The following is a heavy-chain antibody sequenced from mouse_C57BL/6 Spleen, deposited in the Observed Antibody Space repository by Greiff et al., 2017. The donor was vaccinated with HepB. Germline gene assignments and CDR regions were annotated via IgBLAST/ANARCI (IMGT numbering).Heavy chain of an antibody. J-gene: IGHJ1*03. D-gene: IGHD1-1*01. CDR2: ISDGGSYT. CDR3: ARDPSITTVVARFDV. V-gene: IGHV5-4*01. CDR1: GFTFSSYA. Sequence: EVQRVESGGGLVKPGGSLKLSCAASGFTFSSYAMSWVRQTPEKRLEWVATISDGGSYTYYPDNVKGRFTISRDNAKNNLYLQMSHLKSEDTAMYYCARDPSITTVVARFDVWGTGTTVTVSS.